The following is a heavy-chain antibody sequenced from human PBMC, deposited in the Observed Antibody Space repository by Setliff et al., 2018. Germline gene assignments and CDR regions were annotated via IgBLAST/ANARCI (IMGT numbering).Heavy chain of an antibody. CDR1: GFTFSSYS. CDR2: ISSSSSTI. D-gene: IGHD3-3*01. CDR3: ARGPTIFGAIYYMDV. V-gene: IGHV3-48*01. J-gene: IGHJ6*03. Sequence: PGGSLRLSCAASGFTFSSYSMNWVRQAPGKGPEWVSYISSSSSTIYYADSVKGRFTISRDNAKNSLYLQMNSLRAEDTAVYYCARGPTIFGAIYYMDVWGKGTTVTVSS.